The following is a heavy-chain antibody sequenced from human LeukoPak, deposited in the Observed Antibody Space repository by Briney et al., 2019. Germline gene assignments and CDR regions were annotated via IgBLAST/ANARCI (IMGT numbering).Heavy chain of an antibody. Sequence: SETLSLTCTVSGGSFRSFYWSWIRQSAGKGLEWIGRIFTSGATAYNPSFKSRVTMSVDTSKNQISLKLTSVTAADTAMYYCARQGGHLEWLLSRDLGWFDPWGQGTLVTVSS. CDR3: ARQGGHLEWLLSRDLGWFDP. CDR2: IFTSGAT. D-gene: IGHD3-3*01. J-gene: IGHJ5*02. CDR1: GGSFRSFY. V-gene: IGHV4-4*07.